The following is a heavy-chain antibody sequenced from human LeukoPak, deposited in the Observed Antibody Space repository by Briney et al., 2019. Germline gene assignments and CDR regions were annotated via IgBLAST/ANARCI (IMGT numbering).Heavy chain of an antibody. Sequence: ASVKVSCKASGYTFTNYGISWVRQAPGQGLEWMGWISAYNGNTNYAQKLQGRVTMTTDTSTNTACMELRSLRSDDTAVYYCARDRATDREQNWFDPWGQGTLVTVSS. CDR3: ARDRATDREQNWFDP. CDR1: GYTFTNYG. V-gene: IGHV1-18*01. CDR2: ISAYNGNT. J-gene: IGHJ5*02. D-gene: IGHD5-24*01.